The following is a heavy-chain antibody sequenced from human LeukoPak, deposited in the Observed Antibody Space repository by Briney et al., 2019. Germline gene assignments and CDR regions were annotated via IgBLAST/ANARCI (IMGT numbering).Heavy chain of an antibody. D-gene: IGHD3-10*01. Sequence: SETLSLTCTVSGGSISSYYWSWIRQPPGKGLEWIGYIYYRGSTNYNPSLKSRVTISVDTSKNQFSLKLSSVTAADTAVYYCARGEYGSGGFDYWGQGTLVTVSS. J-gene: IGHJ4*02. CDR3: ARGEYGSGGFDY. V-gene: IGHV4-59*01. CDR2: IYYRGST. CDR1: GGSISSYY.